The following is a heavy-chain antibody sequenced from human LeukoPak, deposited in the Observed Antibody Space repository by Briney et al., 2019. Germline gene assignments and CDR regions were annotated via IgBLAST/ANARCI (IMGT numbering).Heavy chain of an antibody. D-gene: IGHD3-22*01. CDR1: GFTFSSYG. CDR3: ARVNDSSGYYGTDY. J-gene: IGHJ4*02. CDR2: IWYDGSNK. Sequence: PGGSLRLSCAASGFTFSSYGMHWVRQAPGKGLEWVAVIWYDGSNKYYADSVKGRFTISRDNSKNTLYLQMNSLRAEDTAVYYCARVNDSSGYYGTDYWGQGTLVTVSS. V-gene: IGHV3-33*01.